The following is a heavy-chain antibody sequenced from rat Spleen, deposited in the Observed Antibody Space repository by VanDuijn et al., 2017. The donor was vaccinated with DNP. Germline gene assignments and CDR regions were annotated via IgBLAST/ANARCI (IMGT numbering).Heavy chain of an antibody. V-gene: IGHV5-25*01. J-gene: IGHJ2*01. Sequence: EVQLVESGGGLVQPGRSLKLSCAASGFTFSNYDMAWVRQAPTKGLEWVASISPSGGSTYYRDSVKGRFTVSRDNAKSSLYLQMDSLRSEYTATDYSARWYNSGYFFDYWGQGVMVTVSS. CDR1: GFTFSNYD. CDR3: ARWYNSGYFFDY. D-gene: IGHD4-3*01. CDR2: ISPSGGST.